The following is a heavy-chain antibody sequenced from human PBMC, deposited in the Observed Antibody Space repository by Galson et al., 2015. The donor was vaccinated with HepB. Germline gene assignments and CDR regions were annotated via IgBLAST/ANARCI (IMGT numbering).Heavy chain of an antibody. V-gene: IGHV3-23*01. CDR2: ISGSGGST. D-gene: IGHD4-17*01. CDR1: GFIFSRHG. Sequence: SLRLSCAASGFIFSRHGMHWVRQAPGKGLEWVSAISGSGGSTYYADSVKGRFTISRDNSKNTLYLQMNSLRAEDTAVYYCATTVTYDYWGQGTLVTVSS. CDR3: ATTVTYDY. J-gene: IGHJ4*02.